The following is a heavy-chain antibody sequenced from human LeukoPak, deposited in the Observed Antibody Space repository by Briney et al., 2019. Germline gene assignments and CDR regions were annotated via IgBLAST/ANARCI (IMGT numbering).Heavy chain of an antibody. D-gene: IGHD4-17*01. CDR1: GYTFTSYD. V-gene: IGHV1-8*01. CDR2: MNPNSGNT. Sequence: ASVKVSCKASGYTFTSYDINWVRQATGQGLEWMGWMNPNSGNTGYAQKFQGRVTMTRNTFISTAYMELSSLRSEDTAVYYCARVNYGDYVEGWFDPWGQGTLVTVSS. J-gene: IGHJ5*02. CDR3: ARVNYGDYVEGWFDP.